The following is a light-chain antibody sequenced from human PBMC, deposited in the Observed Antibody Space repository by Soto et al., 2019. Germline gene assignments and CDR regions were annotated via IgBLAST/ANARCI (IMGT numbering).Light chain of an antibody. CDR1: QSISGY. V-gene: IGKV1-39*01. CDR2: GAS. CDR3: QQSLSTLLT. J-gene: IGKJ4*01. Sequence: DIKMTQSPSSLSASVGDGVPITCRASQSISGYLNWYQQKPGKAPKVMISGASTLHNGVPSRFSGRGSGTDCTLTISSLQPEDVATYYCQQSLSTLLTFGGGTKVDIK.